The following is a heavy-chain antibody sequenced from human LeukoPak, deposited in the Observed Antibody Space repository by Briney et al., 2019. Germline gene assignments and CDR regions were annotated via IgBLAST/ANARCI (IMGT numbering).Heavy chain of an antibody. Sequence: GGSLGLSCAASGFTFSSYAMHWVRQAPGKGLEWVAVISYDGSNKYYADSVKGRFTISRDNSKNTLYLQMNSLRAEDTAVYYCARDSYDSSGYYSYFDYWGQGTLVTVSS. CDR2: ISYDGSNK. CDR1: GFTFSSYA. J-gene: IGHJ4*02. D-gene: IGHD3-22*01. CDR3: ARDSYDSSGYYSYFDY. V-gene: IGHV3-30-3*01.